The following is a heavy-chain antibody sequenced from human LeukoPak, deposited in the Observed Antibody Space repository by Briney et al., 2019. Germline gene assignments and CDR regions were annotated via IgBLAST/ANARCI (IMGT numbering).Heavy chain of an antibody. Sequence: SETLSLTCTVSGGSVSSYYWSWIRQPPGKGLEWIGYISYSGSTNYNPSLKSRVSISVETSKNQFSLKLSSVTAADTAVYYCARGNWNYASFWFDPWGQGTLVTVSS. J-gene: IGHJ5*02. D-gene: IGHD1-7*01. CDR1: GGSVSSYY. CDR2: ISYSGST. CDR3: ARGNWNYASFWFDP. V-gene: IGHV4-59*02.